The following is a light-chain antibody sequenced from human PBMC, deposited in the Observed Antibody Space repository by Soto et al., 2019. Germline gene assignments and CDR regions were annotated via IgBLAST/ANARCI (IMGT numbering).Light chain of an antibody. CDR1: SSDIGGYNY. Sequence: QSALTQPASVSGSPGQSITISCTGTSSDIGGYNYVSWYHHHPGKAPKLMIYEVSNRPSGVSNRFSGSKSDNTAFLTISGLQAEDEADYYCGSYTSSRTWVFGGGTELTVL. V-gene: IGLV2-14*01. CDR3: GSYTSSRTWV. J-gene: IGLJ3*02. CDR2: EVS.